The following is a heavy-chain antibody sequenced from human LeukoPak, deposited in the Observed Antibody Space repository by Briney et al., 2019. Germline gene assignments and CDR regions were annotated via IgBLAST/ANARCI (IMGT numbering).Heavy chain of an antibody. J-gene: IGHJ6*02. CDR2: IIPIFGIA. V-gene: IGHV1-69*04. D-gene: IGHD4-11*01. Sequence: GASVKVSCKASGGTFSSYAISWVRQAPGQGLEWMGRIIPIFGIANYAQKFQGRVTITADKSTSTAYMELSSLRSEDTAVYYCARDGAGGYSNYYYGTDVWGQGTTVTVSS. CDR1: GGTFSSYA. CDR3: ARDGAGGYSNYYYGTDV.